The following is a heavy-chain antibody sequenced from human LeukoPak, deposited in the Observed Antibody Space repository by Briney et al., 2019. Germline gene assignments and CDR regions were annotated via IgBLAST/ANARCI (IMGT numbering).Heavy chain of an antibody. CDR3: ARVKWPDF. V-gene: IGHV3-21*01. D-gene: IGHD2-8*01. CDR1: GFIFTSYT. CDR2: ITSTSYI. Sequence: GGSLRLSCAASGFIFTSYTMTWVRQAPGKGLEWVSSITSTSYIYYADSVKGRFTISRDNANYSPYLQMSGLRAEDAAVYFCARVKWPDFWGQGTLLTVSS. J-gene: IGHJ4*02.